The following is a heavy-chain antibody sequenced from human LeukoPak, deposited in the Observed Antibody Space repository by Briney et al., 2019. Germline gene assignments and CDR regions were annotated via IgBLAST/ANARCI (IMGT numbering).Heavy chain of an antibody. CDR2: ISSNGDYT. CDR1: GFTFSRHA. Sequence: PGGSLRLSCSASGFTFSRHAVHWVRQAPGKGLECVSVISSNGDYTYYADTVKGRFTISRDNSKSTLCPQMSSLRAEDTAVYYCVKGDGMDVWGQGTTVTVSS. CDR3: VKGDGMDV. J-gene: IGHJ6*02. V-gene: IGHV3-64D*06.